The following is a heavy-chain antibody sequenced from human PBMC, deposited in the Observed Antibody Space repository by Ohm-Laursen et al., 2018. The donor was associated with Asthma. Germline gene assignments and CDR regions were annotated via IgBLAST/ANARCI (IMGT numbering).Heavy chain of an antibody. D-gene: IGHD3-22*01. CDR2: INAGNGNT. V-gene: IGHV1-3*01. J-gene: IGHJ4*02. CDR1: GYTFTSYA. Sequence: SVKVSCKASGYTFTSYAMHWVRQAPGQRLEWMGWINAGNGNTKYSQKFQGRVTITRDTSTSTAYMELSSLRSEDTAVYYCARDRYYYDSSGYYDYWGQGTLVTVSS. CDR3: ARDRYYYDSSGYYDY.